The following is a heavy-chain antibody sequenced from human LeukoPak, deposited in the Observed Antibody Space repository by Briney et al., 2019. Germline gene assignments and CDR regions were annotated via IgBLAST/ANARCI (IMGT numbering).Heavy chain of an antibody. CDR1: GFTVSSYY. V-gene: IGHV3-53*01. J-gene: IGHJ4*02. CDR3: ARSLGVDSDY. D-gene: IGHD2-8*01. Sequence: GESLRPSCAASGFTVSSYYMTWVRQAPGKGLEWVSVIYSGGSTYYADSVKGRFTISRDNSKNTLYLQMNSLRAEDTAVYYCARSLGVDSDYWGQGTLVTVSS. CDR2: IYSGGST.